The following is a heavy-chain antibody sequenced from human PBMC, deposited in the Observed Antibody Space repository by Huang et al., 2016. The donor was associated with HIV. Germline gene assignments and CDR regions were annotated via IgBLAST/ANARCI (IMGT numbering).Heavy chain of an antibody. CDR1: GYTFTGYY. J-gene: IGHJ4*02. V-gene: IGHV1-2*02. CDR2: SNLNRGGT. Sequence: QVQLVQSGAEVKTPGASVKVSCKASGYTFTGYYMHWVRQAPGQGLEWMGCSNLNRGGTNDAQKCQGRVTMTREASISTAYMELSRLRSDDTAVYYCARGGRSGGSYYYIYWGQGTLVTVSS. CDR3: ARGGRSGGSYYYIY. D-gene: IGHD2-15*01.